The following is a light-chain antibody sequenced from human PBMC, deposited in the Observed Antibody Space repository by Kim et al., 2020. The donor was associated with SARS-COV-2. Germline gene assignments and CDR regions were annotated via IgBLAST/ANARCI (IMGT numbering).Light chain of an antibody. CDR2: GVT. CDR1: SSDVGGYNY. Sequence: QSVTSSCTGTSSDVGGYNYVSWYQQHPGKAPKLMTYGVTERPSGVPDRFSGSKSGNTASLTISGLQAEDEADYYCCSYAGSSSLVFGGGTQLTVL. J-gene: IGLJ3*02. V-gene: IGLV2-11*03. CDR3: CSYAGSSSLV.